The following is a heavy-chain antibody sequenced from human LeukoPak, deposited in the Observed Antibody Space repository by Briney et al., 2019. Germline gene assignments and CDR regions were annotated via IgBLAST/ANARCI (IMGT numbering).Heavy chain of an antibody. CDR3: ARDKSGTTRSDFDY. J-gene: IGHJ4*02. CDR2: IIPIFGTA. D-gene: IGHD1-26*01. CDR1: GGTFSSYA. V-gene: IGHV1-69*13. Sequence: ASVKVSCKASGGTFSSYAISWVRQAPGQGLEWMGGIIPIFGTANYAQKFQGRVTITADESTSTAYMELSSLRSEDTAVYYCARDKSGTTRSDFDYWGQGTLVTVSS.